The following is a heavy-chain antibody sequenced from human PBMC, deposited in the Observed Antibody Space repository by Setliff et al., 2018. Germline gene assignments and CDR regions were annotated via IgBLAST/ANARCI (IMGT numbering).Heavy chain of an antibody. V-gene: IGHV4-34*01. CDR2: INHSGST. Sequence: PSETLSLTCAVYGGSFSTYYWIWIRQPPGKGLEWIGEINHSGSTNYNPSLKSRVTISVDTSKNQFSLKLSSVTAADTAVYYCARHGYGGNVFDYWGQGTLVTVSS. CDR3: ARHGYGGNVFDY. D-gene: IGHD4-17*01. CDR1: GGSFSTYY. J-gene: IGHJ4*02.